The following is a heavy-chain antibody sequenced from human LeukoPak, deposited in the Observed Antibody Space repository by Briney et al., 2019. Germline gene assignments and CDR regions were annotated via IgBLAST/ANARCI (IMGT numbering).Heavy chain of an antibody. V-gene: IGHV3-30*13. CDR1: GFTFAXYT. CDR2: ITXXXXXX. D-gene: IGHD3-16*02. CDR3: AKDRSWHGLEY. J-gene: IGHJ4*02. Sequence: GGSLRLSCAASGFTFAXYTMHWVRQAPGKGXXWAXLITXXXXXXXXXXXXXXXXTXXRDXSKNRLYLQMDSLRGEDTAVYYCAKDRSWHGLEYWGQGALVTVSS.